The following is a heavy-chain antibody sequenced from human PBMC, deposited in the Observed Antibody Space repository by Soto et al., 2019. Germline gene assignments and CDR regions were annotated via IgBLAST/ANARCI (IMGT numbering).Heavy chain of an antibody. D-gene: IGHD5-12*01. J-gene: IGHJ4*02. CDR1: GGTFSSYA. CDR2: IIPILGTA. CDR3: ARSYGATISAPSDY. Sequence: QVQLVQSGAEVKKPGSSVKVSCKASGGTFSSYAISGVGQAPGQGLEWMGGIIPILGTANYAQKFQGRVTITADESTSTAYMELSSLRSEDTAVYYCARSYGATISAPSDYWGQGTLVTVSS. V-gene: IGHV1-69*01.